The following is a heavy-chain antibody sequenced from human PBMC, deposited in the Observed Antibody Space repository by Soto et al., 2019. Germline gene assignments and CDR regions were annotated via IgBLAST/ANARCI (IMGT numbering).Heavy chain of an antibody. V-gene: IGHV1-3*01. CDR2: INAGNGNT. CDR1: GYTFTSYA. Sequence: QVQLVQSGAEVKKPGASVKVSCKASGYTFTSYAMHWVRQAPGQRLEWMGWINAGNGNTKYSQKFQGRVTITRVTSASTAYMELSSLRCEDTAVYYWARSYYDSSGYYNWFDPWGQGTLVTVSS. J-gene: IGHJ5*02. D-gene: IGHD3-22*01. CDR3: ARSYYDSSGYYNWFDP.